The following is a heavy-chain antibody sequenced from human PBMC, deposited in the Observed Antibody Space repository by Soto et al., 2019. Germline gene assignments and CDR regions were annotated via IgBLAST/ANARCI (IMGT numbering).Heavy chain of an antibody. CDR2: IYYSGNT. CDR3: AGLYTSSPFFNS. CDR1: GGSISSGGYD. V-gene: IGHV4-61*08. D-gene: IGHD6-6*01. Sequence: CDTLSLTCTVSGGSISSGGYDWSWIRQSPGKGLEWIGFIYYSGNTHYTPSLRSRVTLSLDTSKNQFSLKLNSVTAADTAVYYCAGLYTSSPFFNSWGQGALVTVSS. J-gene: IGHJ4*02.